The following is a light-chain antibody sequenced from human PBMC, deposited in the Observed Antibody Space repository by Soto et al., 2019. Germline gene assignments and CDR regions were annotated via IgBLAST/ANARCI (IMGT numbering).Light chain of an antibody. CDR3: QQFGSSPPWT. J-gene: IGKJ1*01. CDR2: GAS. Sequence: EIVLTQSPGTLCLSPGERATLSCRASQSVTSSYLAWYQHKRGQAPRLLIYGASNRATGIPDRFSGSGSGTDFTLTISRLEPEDFAVYYCQQFGSSPPWTFGQGTKVEIK. CDR1: QSVTSSY. V-gene: IGKV3-20*01.